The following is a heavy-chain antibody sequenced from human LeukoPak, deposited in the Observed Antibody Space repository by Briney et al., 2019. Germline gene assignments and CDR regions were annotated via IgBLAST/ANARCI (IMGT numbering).Heavy chain of an antibody. D-gene: IGHD3-22*01. Sequence: GGSLRLSCVASGFTVSDHYIDWVRQAPGKGLEWVGRNRDKSKSYTTDYAASVRGRFTISRDDSKNSLYLQMYSPKTEDTAVYFCTRPSYYDSRGYSTNGFDIWGQGTMVTVSS. V-gene: IGHV3-72*01. CDR3: TRPSYYDSRGYSTNGFDI. J-gene: IGHJ3*02. CDR1: GFTVSDHY. CDR2: NRDKSKSYTT.